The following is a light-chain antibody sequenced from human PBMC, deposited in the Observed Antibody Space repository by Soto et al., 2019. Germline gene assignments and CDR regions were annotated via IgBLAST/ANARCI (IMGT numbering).Light chain of an antibody. J-gene: IGKJ1*01. CDR2: GAS. V-gene: IGKV3-20*01. Sequence: QSPGTLSLSPXXRATLSXXXXXXXGSNYLAWYQQKPGQAPRPLIYGASSRATGIPDRFSGSGSGADFTLTISRLEPEDCAVYYCQQYGSSPWTFGQGTTVEIK. CDR3: QQYGSSPWT. CDR1: XXXGSNY.